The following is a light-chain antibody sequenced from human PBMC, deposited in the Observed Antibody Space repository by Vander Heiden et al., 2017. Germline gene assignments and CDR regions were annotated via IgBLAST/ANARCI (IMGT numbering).Light chain of an antibody. CDR1: SSDVGAYNY. CDR2: DFT. CDR3: SSYTSSNTLV. V-gene: IGLV2-14*03. J-gene: IGLJ1*01. Sequence: QSALTQPASVSGSPGQSITISCPGTSSDVGAYNYVSWYQQHPGKAPKLILYDFTNRPSGVSNRFSGSKSGNTASLTTSGLQAEDEADYYCSSYTSSNTLVFGTGTKVTVL.